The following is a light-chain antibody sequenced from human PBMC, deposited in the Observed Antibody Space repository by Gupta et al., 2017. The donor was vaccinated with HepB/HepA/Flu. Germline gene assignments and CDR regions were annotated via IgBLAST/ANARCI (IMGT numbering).Light chain of an antibody. Sequence: QSALTQPASVSGSPGQSITISCTGTSSDVGSYNLVSWYQQHPGKAPKLMIYEVSKRPSGVSNRFSGSNSGTTASLTISGLEAEDESYYSYCSYAGSVVFGGGTKLTVL. CDR3: CSYAGSVV. CDR1: SSDVGSYNL. CDR2: EVS. V-gene: IGLV2-23*02. J-gene: IGLJ2*01.